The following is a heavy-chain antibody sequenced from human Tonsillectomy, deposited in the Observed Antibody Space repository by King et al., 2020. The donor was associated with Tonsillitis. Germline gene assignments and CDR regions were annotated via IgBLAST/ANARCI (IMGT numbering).Heavy chain of an antibody. V-gene: IGHV4-34*01. CDR2: INHSGST. D-gene: IGHD1-26*01. CDR1: GGSFSGYY. CDR3: ATGRRGAFDI. J-gene: IGHJ3*02. Sequence: VQLQQWGAALLKPSETLSLTCAVDGGSFSGYYWSWIRQPPGKGLEWIGEINHSGSTNYDPSLKSRVTISIDTSKNQFSLKLSSVTAADAAVYYCATGRRGAFDIWGQGTMVTVSS.